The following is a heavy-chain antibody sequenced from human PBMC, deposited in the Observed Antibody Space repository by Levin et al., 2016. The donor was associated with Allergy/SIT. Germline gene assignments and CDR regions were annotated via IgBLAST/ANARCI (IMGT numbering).Heavy chain of an antibody. V-gene: IGHV2-5*01. J-gene: IGHJ6*02. CDR2: IYWNDDK. CDR3: AQSYGDSAYYYYCGMDV. Sequence: WIRQPPGKALEWLALIYWNDDKRYSPSLKSRLTITKDTSKNQVVLTMTNMDPVDTATYYCAQSYGDSAYYYYCGMDVWGQGTTVTVSS. D-gene: IGHD4-17*01.